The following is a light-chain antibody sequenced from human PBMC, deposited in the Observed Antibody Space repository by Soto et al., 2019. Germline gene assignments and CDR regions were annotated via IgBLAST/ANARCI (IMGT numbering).Light chain of an antibody. J-gene: IGKJ4*01. Sequence: DIQLTQSPSFLSASVGDRVTITCRASQGISSYLSWYQQKPGKAPKLLIYAASTLQSGVPSRFSGSGSGTEFTHPPTGLQPEDYPTNYFQQLNSYPPVTFGGGTQVEIK. CDR1: QGISSY. V-gene: IGKV1-9*01. CDR2: AAS. CDR3: QQLNSYPPVT.